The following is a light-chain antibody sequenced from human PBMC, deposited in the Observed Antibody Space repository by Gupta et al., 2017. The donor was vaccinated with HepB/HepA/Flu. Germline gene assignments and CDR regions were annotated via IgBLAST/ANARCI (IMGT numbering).Light chain of an antibody. CDR2: TAS. CDR3: QHRHSYPIT. V-gene: IGKV1-9*01. J-gene: IGKJ5*01. Sequence: DIQLTQSPSFLSASVGDRVSITCRASQGISNYLAWYQQTPGKAPKLLIHTASTLQSGVPLRFSGSGSGTEFTLTINSLQAEDSATYYCQHRHSYPITFGQGTRLEIK. CDR1: QGISNY.